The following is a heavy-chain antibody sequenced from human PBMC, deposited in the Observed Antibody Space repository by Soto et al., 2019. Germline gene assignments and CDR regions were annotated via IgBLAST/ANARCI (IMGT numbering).Heavy chain of an antibody. CDR3: ARDRDDYGSGNYYNRIDF. V-gene: IGHV1-69*13. Sequence: ASVKVSCKASGGILSTYAISWLRQAPGQGLEWMGGIIPIFGTPNYAQRFQGRVTITADESTSTAYMELSRLRSEDTAVYYCARDRDDYGSGNYYNRIDFWGQGTLVTSPQ. CDR1: GGILSTYA. CDR2: IIPIFGTP. D-gene: IGHD3-10*01. J-gene: IGHJ4*02.